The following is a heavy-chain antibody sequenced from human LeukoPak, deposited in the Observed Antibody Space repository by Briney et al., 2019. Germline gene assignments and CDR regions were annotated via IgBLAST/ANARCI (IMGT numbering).Heavy chain of an antibody. V-gene: IGHV3-48*01. CDR2: ITTTSTAI. CDR3: ARVRVGYYFDY. J-gene: IGHJ4*02. CDR1: GFTFSSYS. D-gene: IGHD3-10*01. Sequence: TGESLTLSCAASGFTFSSYSMSWVRQAPGRGLEWLSFITTTSTAIYYADSVKGRFTISRDNAKNPLYLQMDSLRAEDKAVYYCARVRVGYYFDYWGQGTLVTVSS.